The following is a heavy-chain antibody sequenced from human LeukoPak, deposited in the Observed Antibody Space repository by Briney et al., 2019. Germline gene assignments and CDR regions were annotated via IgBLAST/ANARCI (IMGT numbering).Heavy chain of an antibody. J-gene: IGHJ4*02. D-gene: IGHD6-19*01. CDR3: AKDRVAVAGRGFDY. CDR1: GFTFDDYA. Sequence: GGSLRLSRAASGFTFDDYAMHWVRQAPGKGLEWVSGISWNSGSIGYADSVKGRFTISRDNAKNSLYLQMNSLRAEDTALYYCAKDRVAVAGRGFDYWGQGTLVTVSS. CDR2: ISWNSGSI. V-gene: IGHV3-9*01.